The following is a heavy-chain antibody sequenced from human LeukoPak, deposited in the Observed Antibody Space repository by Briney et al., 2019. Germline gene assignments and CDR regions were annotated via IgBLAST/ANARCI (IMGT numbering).Heavy chain of an antibody. Sequence: SETLSLTCTVSGGSISSGDYYWSWIRQPPGKGLEWIGNIYYSGSTYYNPPLKSRVTISVDTSKNQFSLKLSSVTAADTAVYYCARDSDSSFDYWGQGTLVTVSS. V-gene: IGHV4-31*03. CDR3: ARDSDSSFDY. CDR2: IYYSGST. J-gene: IGHJ4*02. CDR1: GGSISSGDYY. D-gene: IGHD2-15*01.